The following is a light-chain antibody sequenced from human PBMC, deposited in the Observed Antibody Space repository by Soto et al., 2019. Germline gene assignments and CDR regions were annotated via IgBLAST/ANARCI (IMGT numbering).Light chain of an antibody. J-gene: IGKJ1*01. CDR1: QSVSSYS. Sequence: IVLTHSPGTLSFSPGEIATLSFRAIQSVSSYSLAWYQKKSGQAPRLLIYGASSRAAGIPDRFSGSGSGADFTLTISRLEPEDFAVYYCQQYGSSLTWTFGQGTKVDIK. V-gene: IGKV3-20*01. CDR3: QQYGSSLTWT. CDR2: GAS.